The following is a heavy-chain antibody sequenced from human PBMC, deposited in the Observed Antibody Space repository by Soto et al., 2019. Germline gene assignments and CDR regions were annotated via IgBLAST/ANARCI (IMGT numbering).Heavy chain of an antibody. CDR3: AKVKGATKGNIDY. Sequence: EGSLRLSCAASGFTFSSYAMSWVRQAPGKGLEWVSAISGSGGSTYYADSVKGRFTISRDNSKNTLYLQMNSLRAEDTAVYYCAKVKGATKGNIDYWGEPTLVPASS. D-gene: IGHD1-26*01. V-gene: IGHV3-23*01. CDR1: GFTFSSYA. CDR2: ISGSGGST. J-gene: IGHJ4*02.